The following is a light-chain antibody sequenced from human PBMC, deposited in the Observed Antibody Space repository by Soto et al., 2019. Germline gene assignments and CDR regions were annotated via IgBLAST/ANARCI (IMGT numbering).Light chain of an antibody. CDR3: QSYDSSIFYV. CDR2: EDN. Sequence: NFMLTQPHSVSESPGKTVTISCTRSSGSIASNYVQWYQQRPGSAPTTVIYEDNQRPSGVPDRFSDSINSSSTSAFLTISGLTTEDEADYYCQSYDSSIFYVFGTGTKLTVL. J-gene: IGLJ1*01. V-gene: IGLV6-57*04. CDR1: SGSIASNY.